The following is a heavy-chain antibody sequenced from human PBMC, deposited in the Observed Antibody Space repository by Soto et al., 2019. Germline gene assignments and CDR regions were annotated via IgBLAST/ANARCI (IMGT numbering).Heavy chain of an antibody. J-gene: IGHJ4*02. Sequence: GGSLRLSCVASGFTLSSYSMSWVRQAPGKGLEWVSGFRAGGDDGTTYYADSVKGRFTISRGNSKNTLFLQMNSLRAEDTAIYYCAKKVNSGSGSQYFDYFGQGTLVTVSS. V-gene: IGHV3-23*01. CDR1: GFTLSSYS. D-gene: IGHD3-10*01. CDR2: FRAGGDDGTT. CDR3: AKKVNSGSGSQYFDY.